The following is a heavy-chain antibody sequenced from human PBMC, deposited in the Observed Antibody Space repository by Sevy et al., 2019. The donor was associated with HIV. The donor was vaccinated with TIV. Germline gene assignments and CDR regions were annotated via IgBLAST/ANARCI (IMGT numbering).Heavy chain of an antibody. J-gene: IGHJ5*02. V-gene: IGHV4-34*01. D-gene: IGHD3-16*02. Sequence: KQSQTLSLTCAVYGGSFNTYQWSCIRQPPGKGLEWIGEINHSGATNYSPSLKSRVTISADKSNNQFSLRLSSVTAADTAVYYCAKSYDYLWGSYRQGWFDPWGQGTLVTVSS. CDR1: GGSFNTYQ. CDR2: INHSGAT. CDR3: AKSYDYLWGSYRQGWFDP.